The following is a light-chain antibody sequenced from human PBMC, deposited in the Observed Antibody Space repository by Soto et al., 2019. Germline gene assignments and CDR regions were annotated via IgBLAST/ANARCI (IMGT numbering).Light chain of an antibody. Sequence: DIVMTQSPDSLAVSLGERATINCKSSQSVLYSPNNKNYLAWYQQKPGQPPKLLIYWASTRESGVPDRFSGSGSGTDFTLTISSLQAEDVEVYFCQQCYSTPYTFGQGTRLEIK. V-gene: IGKV4-1*01. CDR3: QQCYSTPYT. CDR1: QSVLYSPNNKNY. J-gene: IGKJ5*01. CDR2: WAS.